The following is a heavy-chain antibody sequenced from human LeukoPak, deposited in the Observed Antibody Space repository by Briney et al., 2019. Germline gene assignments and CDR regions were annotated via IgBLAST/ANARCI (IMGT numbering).Heavy chain of an antibody. CDR2: ISGSGGGT. CDR3: AKSSGSYPYYFDY. Sequence: GGSLRLSCAASGFTFSSYAMSWVRQAPGKGLEWVSAISGSGGGTYYADSVKGRFTISRDNSKNTLCLQMNSLRAEDTAVYYCAKSSGSYPYYFDYWGQGALVTVSS. J-gene: IGHJ4*02. CDR1: GFTFSSYA. D-gene: IGHD1-26*01. V-gene: IGHV3-23*01.